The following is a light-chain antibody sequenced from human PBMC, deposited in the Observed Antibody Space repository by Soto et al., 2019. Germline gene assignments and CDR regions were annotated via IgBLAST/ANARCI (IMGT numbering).Light chain of an antibody. Sequence: EIVMTQSPATLSVSPGERATLSCRASQSVSRNLSWYQQKPGQAPRLLIYGASTRATGIPARFSGSGSGTEFTLTISSLQSEDFAVYYCHHYNNWPSSAFGGGTKVEIK. CDR1: QSVSRN. V-gene: IGKV3-15*01. CDR3: HHYNNWPSSA. J-gene: IGKJ4*01. CDR2: GAS.